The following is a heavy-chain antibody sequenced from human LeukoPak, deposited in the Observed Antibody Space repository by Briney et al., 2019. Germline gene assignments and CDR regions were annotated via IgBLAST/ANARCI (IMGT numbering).Heavy chain of an antibody. CDR1: GFTFSSYS. V-gene: IGHV3-48*01. Sequence: GGSLRPSCAASGFTFSSYSMNWVRQAPGKGLEWVSYISSSSSTIYYADSVKGRFTISRDNAKNSLYLQMNSLRAEDTAVYYCVRTYGAHDYWGQGTLVTVSS. CDR3: VRTYGAHDY. D-gene: IGHD4-17*01. J-gene: IGHJ4*02. CDR2: ISSSSSTI.